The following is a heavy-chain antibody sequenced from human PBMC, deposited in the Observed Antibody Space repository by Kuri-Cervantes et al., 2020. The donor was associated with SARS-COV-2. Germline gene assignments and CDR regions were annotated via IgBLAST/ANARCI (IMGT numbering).Heavy chain of an antibody. CDR1: GGSITSDYL. V-gene: IGHV4-39*01. CDR2: SFYSGST. Sequence: SETLSLTCTVSGGSITSDYLWGWIRQPPGKGLEWIGNSFYSGSTFYNPSLKSRVTISVDTSKNQFSLELSSVTAADTAVYYCARLPSYYYYGMDVWGQGTTVTVSS. CDR3: ARLPSYYYYGMDV. J-gene: IGHJ6*02.